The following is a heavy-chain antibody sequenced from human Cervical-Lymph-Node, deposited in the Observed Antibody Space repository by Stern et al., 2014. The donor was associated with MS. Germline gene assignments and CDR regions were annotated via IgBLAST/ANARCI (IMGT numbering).Heavy chain of an antibody. J-gene: IGHJ6*02. CDR1: GYTFTSYD. CDR3: ARGPLRYFDWLPMYGMDV. CDR2: INAGNGNT. D-gene: IGHD3-9*01. Sequence: QVQLGQSGAEVKKPGASVKVSSKASGYTFTSYDMHWVRQAPGQRLEWVGWINAGNGNTKYSQKYQGRVTITRDTAASTAYMELSSLRSEDTAVYYCARGPLRYFDWLPMYGMDVWGQGTTVTVSS. V-gene: IGHV1-3*01.